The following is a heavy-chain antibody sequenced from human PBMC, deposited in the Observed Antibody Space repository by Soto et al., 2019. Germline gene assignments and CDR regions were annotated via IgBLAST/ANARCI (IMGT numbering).Heavy chain of an antibody. CDR3: ARGGDGYNYYFDY. CDR2: IFPTDSTT. D-gene: IGHD5-12*01. J-gene: IGHJ4*02. V-gene: IGHV5-51*01. CDR1: GYSFASYW. Sequence: PGESLKISCKGSGYSFASYWIGWVRQMPGKGLEWMGMIFPTDSTTTYSPSFQGQVTISADKSISTGYLQWSSLKAADTAVYYCARGGDGYNYYFDYWGQGNLVTVSS.